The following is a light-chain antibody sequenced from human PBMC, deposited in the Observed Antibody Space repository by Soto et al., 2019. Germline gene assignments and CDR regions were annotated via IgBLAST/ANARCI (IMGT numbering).Light chain of an antibody. CDR1: LSITNY. CDR3: QQSYSTPWT. Sequence: DIQMTQSPSSLSASVGDRVTITCRASLSITNYLNWYQQKPGKAPKLLIYAASSLQSGVPSRFSGSESGTDFTLSISSLQPEDFATYYCQQSYSTPWTFGQGTKVEIK. V-gene: IGKV1-39*01. J-gene: IGKJ1*01. CDR2: AAS.